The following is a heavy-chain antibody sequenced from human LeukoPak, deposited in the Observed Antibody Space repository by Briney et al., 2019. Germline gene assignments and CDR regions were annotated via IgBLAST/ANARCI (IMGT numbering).Heavy chain of an antibody. CDR3: ARDRLSSGWYSGFDY. Sequence: SETLSLTCTVSGGFISSYYWSWIRQPPGRGLEWIGYIYYTGSTNYNPSLESRVTISVDKSKNQFYLKLSSVTAADTAVYYCARDRLSSGWYSGFDYWGQGTLVTVSS. D-gene: IGHD6-19*01. V-gene: IGHV4-59*12. CDR1: GGFISSYY. CDR2: IYYTGST. J-gene: IGHJ4*02.